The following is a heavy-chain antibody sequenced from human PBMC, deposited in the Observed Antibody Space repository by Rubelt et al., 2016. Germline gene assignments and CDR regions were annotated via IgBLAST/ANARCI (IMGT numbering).Heavy chain of an antibody. CDR1: GFTFSDYY. CDR3: ARDGGYSYGQHYYYGMDV. CDR2: ISSSSSYT. J-gene: IGHJ6*02. Sequence: AASGFTFSDYYMSWIRQAPGKGLEWVSYISSSSSYTNYADSVKGRFTISRDNAKNSLYLQMNSLRAEDTAVYYCARDGGYSYGQHYYYGMDVWGQGTTVTVSS. D-gene: IGHD5-18*01. V-gene: IGHV3-11*06.